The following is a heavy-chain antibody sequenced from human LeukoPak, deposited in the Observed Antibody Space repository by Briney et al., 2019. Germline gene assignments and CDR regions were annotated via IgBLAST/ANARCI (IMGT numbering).Heavy chain of an antibody. CDR2: ISSSSSYI. Sequence: GGSLRLSCAASGFTFSSYSMNWVRQAPGKGLEWVSSISSSSSYIYYADSVKGRFTISTDNAKNSLYLQMNSLIAEDTAVYYCARSQGQWRDAFDIWGQATMVTVSS. CDR3: ARSQGQWRDAFDI. J-gene: IGHJ3*02. V-gene: IGHV3-21*01. D-gene: IGHD6-19*01. CDR1: GFTFSSYS.